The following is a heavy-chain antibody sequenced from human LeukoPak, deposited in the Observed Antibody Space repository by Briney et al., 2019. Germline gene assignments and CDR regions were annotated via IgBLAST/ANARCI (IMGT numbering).Heavy chain of an antibody. Sequence: GGALRLSCAASGFTFISYARHGVRQAPGKGLEGVAVISYDGSNKYYADSVKGRFTISRDNSKNTLYLQMNSLRAEDTAVYYCARDTPYCSGGSCYPGGRYFDYWGQGTLLTVSS. J-gene: IGHJ4*02. D-gene: IGHD2-15*01. CDR3: ARDTPYCSGGSCYPGGRYFDY. CDR2: ISYDGSNK. V-gene: IGHV3-30*04. CDR1: GFTFISYA.